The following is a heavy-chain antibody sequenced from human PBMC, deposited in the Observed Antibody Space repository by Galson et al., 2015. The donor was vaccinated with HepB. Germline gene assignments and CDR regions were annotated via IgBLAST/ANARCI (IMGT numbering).Heavy chain of an antibody. CDR1: GDSISSSHW. CDR3: ARGYYGSGRLDY. CDR2: IYHTGNT. J-gene: IGHJ4*02. D-gene: IGHD3-10*01. Sequence: TLSLTCAVSGDSISSSHWWNWVRQPPGKGLECIGEIYHTGNTNYNPHLKSRVTISVDKSKNQFSLKLSSVTAADTAVYYCARGYYGSGRLDYWGQGTLVTVSS. V-gene: IGHV4-4*02.